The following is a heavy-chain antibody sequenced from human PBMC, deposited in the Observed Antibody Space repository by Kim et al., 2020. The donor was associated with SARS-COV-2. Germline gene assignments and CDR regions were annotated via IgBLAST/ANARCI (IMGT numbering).Heavy chain of an antibody. Sequence: SVKVSCKASGGTFSSYAISWVRQAPGQGLEWMGGIIPIFGTANYAQKFQGRVTITADESTSTAYMELSSLRSEDTAVYYCARGDLFYSSGWSYFDYWGQGTLVTVSS. J-gene: IGHJ4*02. CDR3: ARGDLFYSSGWSYFDY. V-gene: IGHV1-69*13. CDR2: IIPIFGTA. CDR1: GGTFSSYA. D-gene: IGHD6-19*01.